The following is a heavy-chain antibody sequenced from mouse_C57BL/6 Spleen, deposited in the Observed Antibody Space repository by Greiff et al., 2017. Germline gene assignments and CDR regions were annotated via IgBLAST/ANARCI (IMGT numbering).Heavy chain of an antibody. J-gene: IGHJ3*01. Sequence: QVQLQQPGAELVKPGASVKLSCKASGYTFTSYWMQWVKQRPGQGLEWIGEIDPSDSYTNYNQKFKGKATLTVDKPSSTAYMQLSSLTSEDSAVYYCARDYGFAYWGQGTLVTVSA. CDR2: IDPSDSYT. CDR1: GYTFTSYW. CDR3: ARDYGFAY. V-gene: IGHV1-50*01. D-gene: IGHD1-1*01.